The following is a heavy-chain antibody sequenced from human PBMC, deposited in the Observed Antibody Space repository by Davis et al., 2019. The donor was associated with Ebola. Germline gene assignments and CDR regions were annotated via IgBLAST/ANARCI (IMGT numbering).Heavy chain of an antibody. CDR1: GFIFSDYY. J-gene: IGHJ4*02. D-gene: IGHD2-2*01. V-gene: IGHV4-34*01. CDR2: INHRGRT. CDR3: ASPHQIRGMDCFDR. Sequence: ESLKISCAASGFIFSDYYINWVRQTPGKGLEWIGEINHRGRTKYNPSLKSRAFLSIDTSKKQFSLRLNSVTAADTAMYYCASPHQIRGMDCFDRWGQGTLVTVSS.